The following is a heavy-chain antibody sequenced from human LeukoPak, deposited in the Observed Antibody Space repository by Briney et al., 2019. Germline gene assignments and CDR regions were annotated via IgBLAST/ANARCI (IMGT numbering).Heavy chain of an antibody. CDR1: GFTFSSYA. CDR2: ISGSGGST. CDR3: AKVSGGVWLYDISHFDY. J-gene: IGHJ4*02. V-gene: IGHV3-23*01. Sequence: GGSLRLSCAASGFTFSSYAMSWVRQAPGKGLEWVSAISGSGGSTYYADSVKGRFNISRDNSKNTLYLQMNSLRAEDTAVYYCAKVSGGVWLYDISHFDYWGQGTLVTVSS. D-gene: IGHD3-9*01.